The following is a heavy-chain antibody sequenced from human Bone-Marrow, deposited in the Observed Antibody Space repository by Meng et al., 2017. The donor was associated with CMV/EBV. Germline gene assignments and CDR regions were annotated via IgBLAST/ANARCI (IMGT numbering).Heavy chain of an antibody. D-gene: IGHD6-13*01. CDR3: AKEPSSWYRPSFDY. J-gene: IGHJ4*02. V-gene: IGHV3-21*04. CDR1: GFTFSSYS. CDR2: ISSSSSYI. Sequence: GESLKISCAASGFTFSSYSMNWVRQAPGKGLEWVSSISSSSSYIYYADSVKGRFTISRDNAKNSLYLQMNSLRAEDTAVYYCAKEPSSWYRPSFDYWGQGTLVTVSS.